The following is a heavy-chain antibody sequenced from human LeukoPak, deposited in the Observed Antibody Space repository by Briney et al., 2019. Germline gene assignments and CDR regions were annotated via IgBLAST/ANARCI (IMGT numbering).Heavy chain of an antibody. CDR2: INSDGSST. Sequence: GGSLRLSCAASGFTFSSYWMHWVRQAPGRGLVWVSRINSDGSSTSYADSVKGRFTISRDNAKNTLCLQMNSLRAEDTAVYYCARELVPAYYYGMDVWGKGTTVTVSS. CDR1: GFTFSSYW. CDR3: ARELVPAYYYGMDV. J-gene: IGHJ6*04. V-gene: IGHV3-74*01.